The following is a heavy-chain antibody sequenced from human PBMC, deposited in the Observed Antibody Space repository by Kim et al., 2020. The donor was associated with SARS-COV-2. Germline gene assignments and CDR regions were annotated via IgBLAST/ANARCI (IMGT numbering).Heavy chain of an antibody. CDR2: IYLDDSDT. J-gene: IGHJ4*02. D-gene: IGHD6-6*01. CDR1: GYSFANYW. CDR3: ATCCSSSS. V-gene: IGHV5-51*01. Sequence: GESLKISCKDXGYSFANYWIGWVRQMPGKGLEWMGIIYLDDSDTRYNPSLQGQVSISGDKSTNTVYLQWSSLKASDTAMYYCATCCSSSSWGQGTLVSVS.